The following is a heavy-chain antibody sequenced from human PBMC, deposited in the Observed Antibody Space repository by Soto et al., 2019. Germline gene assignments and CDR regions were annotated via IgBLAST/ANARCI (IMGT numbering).Heavy chain of an antibody. J-gene: IGHJ4*02. V-gene: IGHV4-39*07. D-gene: IGHD3-22*01. CDR2: IYYSGNT. CDR3: AREESSGYKFFDY. Sequence: DTPSLTSTVSGHSIRSGNYYWAWYRQPPGKGLEWIGSIYYSGNTYYNPSLKSRVITSVDTSKNQFSLRLTSVTAADTAVYYCAREESSGYKFFDYWGQGTLVTVSS. CDR1: GHSIRSGNYY.